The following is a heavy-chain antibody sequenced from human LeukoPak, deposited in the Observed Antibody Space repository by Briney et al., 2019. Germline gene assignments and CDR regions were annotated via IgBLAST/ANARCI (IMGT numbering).Heavy chain of an antibody. CDR2: IIPNFGTA. CDR1: GGTFSSYA. J-gene: IGHJ4*02. Sequence: SVKVSCKASGGTFSSYAISWVRQAPGQGLEWMGGIIPNFGTANYAQKFQGRVTITADESTSTAYMELSSLRSEDTAVYYCARGLRYDFWSGYYFDYWGQGTLVTVSS. V-gene: IGHV1-69*01. CDR3: ARGLRYDFWSGYYFDY. D-gene: IGHD3-3*01.